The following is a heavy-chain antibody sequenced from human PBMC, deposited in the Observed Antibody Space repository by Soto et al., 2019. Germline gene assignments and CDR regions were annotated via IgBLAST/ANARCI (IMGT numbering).Heavy chain of an antibody. D-gene: IGHD1-7*01. V-gene: IGHV2-5*02. Sequence: QITLKXXXPTXVXXTQTLTLTCTFSGFSLSTSGVGVGWIRQPPGKALEWLALIYWDDDKRYSPSLKSRLTITKDTSKNQVVLTMTNMDPVDTATYYCARELLGCFDYWGQGTLVTVSS. CDR2: IYWDDDK. CDR1: GFSLSTSGVG. J-gene: IGHJ4*02. CDR3: ARELLGCFDY.